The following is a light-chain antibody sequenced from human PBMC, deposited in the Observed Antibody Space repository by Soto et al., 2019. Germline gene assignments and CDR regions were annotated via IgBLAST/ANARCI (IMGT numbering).Light chain of an antibody. CDR3: QSYDSSLSRV. J-gene: IGLJ1*01. CDR2: GNN. CDR1: SSNIGAGYD. Sequence: QSVLTQPPSVSGAPGQRITISCTGSSSNIGAGYDVHWYQQLPGTAPKLLIYGNNNRPSGVPDRFSGSKSGSSASLAITXXXXXXEADYYCQSYDSSLSRVFGTGTKLTVL. V-gene: IGLV1-40*01.